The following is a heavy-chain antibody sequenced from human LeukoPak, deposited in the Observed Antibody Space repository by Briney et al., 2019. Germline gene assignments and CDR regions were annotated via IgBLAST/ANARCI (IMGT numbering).Heavy chain of an antibody. CDR2: RYDGSNE. J-gene: IGHJ4*02. CDR1: GFTLSNYA. V-gene: IGHV3-33*01. Sequence: PGGSLRLSCAASGFTLSNYAMHWVRQTPGKRLEWVAVRYDGSNEYYSDSVKGRFAISKDTSKNTLYLQMNNLRAEDTAVYFCARDPGLRLDYWGQGTLLTVSS. D-gene: IGHD3-16*01. CDR3: ARDPGLRLDY.